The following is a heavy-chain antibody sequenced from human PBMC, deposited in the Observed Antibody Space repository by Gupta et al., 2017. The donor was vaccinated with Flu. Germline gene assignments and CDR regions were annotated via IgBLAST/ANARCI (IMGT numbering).Heavy chain of an antibody. Sequence: YIHWVRQAPGQGLEWMGRINPNSGGTKYAQKFQGRVTMTRDTSINTAYMELSSLRSDDAAVYYCARVGYCSTTSCYEPFDSWGQGTLLNVSS. CDR2: INPNSGGT. J-gene: IGHJ4*02. V-gene: IGHV1-2*06. CDR1: Y. CDR3: ARVGYCSTTSCYEPFDS. D-gene: IGHD2-2*01.